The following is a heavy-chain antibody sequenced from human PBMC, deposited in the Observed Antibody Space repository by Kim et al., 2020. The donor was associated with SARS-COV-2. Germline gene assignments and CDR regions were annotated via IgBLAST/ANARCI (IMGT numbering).Heavy chain of an antibody. V-gene: IGHV3-23*01. D-gene: IGHD1-1*01. CDR3: AKGRNYWNDPLDF. CDR1: GFTFSSYA. J-gene: IGHJ4*02. CDR2: ISGSGGST. Sequence: GGSLRLSCAASGFTFSSYAMNWVRQAPGKGLEWVSSISGSGGSTYYADSVKGRLTISRDNSKNTLYLQMNSLRAEDTALYYCAKGRNYWNDPLDFWGQGTLVTVSS.